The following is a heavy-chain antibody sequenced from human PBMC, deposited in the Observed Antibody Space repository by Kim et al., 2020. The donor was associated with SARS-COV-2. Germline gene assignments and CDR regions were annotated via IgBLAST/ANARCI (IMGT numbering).Heavy chain of an antibody. V-gene: IGHV4-59*08. CDR2: VHIGGTT. CDR1: GGSLNSFY. Sequence: SETLSLTCTYSGGSLNSFYLSWIRQAPGQGLEWIGFVHIGGTTTYNSSLKSRVTISLDTSKSQFSLWLTSVRAADSAVYYCARHPGASFDSWGPGISVTVSS. CDR3: ARHPGASFDS. D-gene: IGHD3-10*01. J-gene: IGHJ4*02.